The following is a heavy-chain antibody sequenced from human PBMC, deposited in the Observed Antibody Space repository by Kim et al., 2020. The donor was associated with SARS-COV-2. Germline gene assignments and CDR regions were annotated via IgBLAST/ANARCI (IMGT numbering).Heavy chain of an antibody. V-gene: IGHV3-11*05. D-gene: IGHD6-19*01. CDR2: ISGSSHDT. J-gene: IGHJ4*02. CDR3: VREAWLAEL. CDR1: GFTFSAHY. Sequence: GGSLRLSCAASGFTFSAHYMNWIRQTPGKGLEWLSYISGSSHDTNYADSVRGRFTISRDNAKNSLYLQMNSLGAEDTGIYYCVREAWLAELWGQGALV.